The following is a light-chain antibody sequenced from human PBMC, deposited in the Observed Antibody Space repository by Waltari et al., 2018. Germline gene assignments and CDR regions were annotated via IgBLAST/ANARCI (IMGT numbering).Light chain of an antibody. Sequence: DIQMPQSPSSLSASVGDTVTVPCRASQNIRTHVNWYQPKPTTAPKPLIYAASTLPRGVPTRFSGSGSETDCTLTVTNLHPDDCAIYFCQQSFSSPWTFGQGTRV. CDR1: QNIRTH. CDR2: AAS. V-gene: IGKV1-39*01. CDR3: QQSFSSPWT. J-gene: IGKJ1*01.